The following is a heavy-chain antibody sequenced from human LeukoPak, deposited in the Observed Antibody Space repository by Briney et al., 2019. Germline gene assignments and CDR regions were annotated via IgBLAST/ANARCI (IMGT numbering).Heavy chain of an antibody. J-gene: IGHJ4*02. CDR2: ISGSSSYI. Sequence: PGGSLRLSCAASGFAFSSYSMNWVRQAPGKGLEWVSSISGSSSYIYYADSVKGRFTISRDNVKNSLHLQMSSLRAEDTAVYYCARDSANVVGAKSIFDYWGQGALVTVSS. CDR1: GFAFSSYS. D-gene: IGHD1-26*01. CDR3: ARDSANVVGAKSIFDY. V-gene: IGHV3-21*01.